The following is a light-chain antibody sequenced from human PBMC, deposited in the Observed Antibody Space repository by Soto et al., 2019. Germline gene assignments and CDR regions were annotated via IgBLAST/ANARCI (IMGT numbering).Light chain of an antibody. Sequence: EIVLTQSPATLSLSPGERATPSCRASQSVSSYLAWYQQKPGQAPRLLIYDASNRATGIPARFSGSGSGTDFTLTISSLEPEDFAVYYCQQRSNQGLTFGGGTKVEIK. CDR1: QSVSSY. CDR2: DAS. CDR3: QQRSNQGLT. V-gene: IGKV3-11*01. J-gene: IGKJ4*01.